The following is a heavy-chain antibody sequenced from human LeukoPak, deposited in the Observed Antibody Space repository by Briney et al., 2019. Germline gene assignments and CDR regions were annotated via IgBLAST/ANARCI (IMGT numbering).Heavy chain of an antibody. V-gene: IGHV4-59*12. D-gene: IGHD3-22*01. Sequence: SETLSLTCTVSGGSISSYYWSWIRQPPGKGLEWIGYIYYSGSTNYSPSLKSRVTISVDTSKNQFSLKLSSVTAADTAVYYCARKVYDSSGYYRLFDYWGQGTLVTVSS. CDR2: IYYSGST. J-gene: IGHJ4*02. CDR3: ARKVYDSSGYYRLFDY. CDR1: GGSISSYY.